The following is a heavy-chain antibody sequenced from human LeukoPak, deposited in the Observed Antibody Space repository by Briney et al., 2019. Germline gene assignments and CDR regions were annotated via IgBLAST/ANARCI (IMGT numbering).Heavy chain of an antibody. D-gene: IGHD5-12*01. CDR2: ISSNGGST. CDR1: GFTFSSYA. Sequence: QPGGSLRLXCAASGFTFSSYAMHWVRQAPGKGLEYVSAISSNGGSTYYANSVKGRFTISRDNSKNTLYLQMGSLRAEDMAVYYCARQYSGYDRRLDYWGQGTLVTVSS. J-gene: IGHJ4*02. CDR3: ARQYSGYDRRLDY. V-gene: IGHV3-64*01.